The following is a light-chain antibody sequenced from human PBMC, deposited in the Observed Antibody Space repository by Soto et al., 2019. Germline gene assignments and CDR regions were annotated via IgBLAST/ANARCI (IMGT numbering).Light chain of an antibody. CDR1: QSINSR. CDR3: QQYNNYWT. Sequence: DIQMTQSPSTLSASVGDRVTITCRASQSINSRLAWYQQKPGKAPNLLIYKASSLESGVPSRFSGSGSGTEFTLTISSLKPDDFATYYCQQYNNYWTFGQGTKVEIK. CDR2: KAS. V-gene: IGKV1-5*03. J-gene: IGKJ1*01.